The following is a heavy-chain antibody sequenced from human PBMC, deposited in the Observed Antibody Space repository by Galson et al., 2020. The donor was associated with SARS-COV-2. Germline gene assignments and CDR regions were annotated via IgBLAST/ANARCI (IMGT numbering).Heavy chain of an antibody. CDR2: ISGFGGIS. CDR3: AKAAPNFYYYGMHV. D-gene: IGHD6-25*01. Sequence: GESLKISCAASGFTFSSYTMSWVRQAPGKGLEWVSSISGFGGISYHADSVKDRFTISRDKSKNTLYLQMNSLRAEDTAVYYCAKAAPNFYYYGMHVWGQGTTVTVSS. J-gene: IGHJ6*02. CDR1: GFTFSSYT. V-gene: IGHV3-23*01.